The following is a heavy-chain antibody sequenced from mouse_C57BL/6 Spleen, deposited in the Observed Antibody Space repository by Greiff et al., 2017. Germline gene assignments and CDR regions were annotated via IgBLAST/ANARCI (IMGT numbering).Heavy chain of an antibody. CDR1: GFTFSDYG. V-gene: IGHV5-17*01. CDR2: LSSGSSTI. CDR3: ARRDLDY. Sequence: EVKLQESGGGLVQPGGSLTLSCAASGFTFSDYGMHWVRQAPEKGLEWVAYLSSGSSTIYYADTVKGRFTISRDNAKNTLFLQMTSLRSEDTAMYYCARRDLDYWGQGTTLTVSS. J-gene: IGHJ2*01.